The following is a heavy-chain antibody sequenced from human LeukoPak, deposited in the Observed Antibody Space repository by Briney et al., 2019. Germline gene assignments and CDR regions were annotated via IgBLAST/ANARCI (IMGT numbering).Heavy chain of an antibody. CDR2: ISGSGGST. V-gene: IGHV3-23*01. CDR3: AKALLRYTRFLEWLPFDY. D-gene: IGHD3-3*01. J-gene: IGHJ4*02. Sequence: GGSLRLSCAASGFTFSSYAMSWGPQGPGKGLEWGSAISGSGGSTYYADSVKGRFTISRDNSKNTLYLQMNSLRAEDTAVYYCAKALLRYTRFLEWLPFDYWGQGTLVTVSS. CDR1: GFTFSSYA.